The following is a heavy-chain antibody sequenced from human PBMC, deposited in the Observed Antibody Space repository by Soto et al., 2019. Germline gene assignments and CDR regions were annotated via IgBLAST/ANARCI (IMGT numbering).Heavy chain of an antibody. Sequence: EVQLVRSGAEVKKPGESLRISCKGSGYSITSYWISWVRQMPGKGLEWMGRIDPSDTYTNYSPSFQGHVNISADKSIRTAYQQWRSLKASDTAMYYCARHRSFSGGSWFDPWGQGTLVTVSS. CDR1: GYSITSYW. CDR2: IDPSDTYT. V-gene: IGHV5-10-1*01. J-gene: IGHJ5*02. CDR3: ARHRSFSGGSWFDP. D-gene: IGHD2-15*01.